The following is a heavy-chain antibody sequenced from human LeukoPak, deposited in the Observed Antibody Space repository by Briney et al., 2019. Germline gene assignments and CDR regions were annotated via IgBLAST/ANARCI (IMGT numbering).Heavy chain of an antibody. CDR3: ARSWIQLWFMLDY. V-gene: IGHV3-30-3*01. Sequence: GGSLRLSCAASGFTFSSYAMHWVRQAPGKGLEWVAVISYDGSNKYYADSVKGRFTISRDNSKNTLYLQMNSLRAEDTAVYYCARSWIQLWFMLDYWGQGTLVTVSS. D-gene: IGHD5-18*01. CDR1: GFTFSSYA. J-gene: IGHJ4*02. CDR2: ISYDGSNK.